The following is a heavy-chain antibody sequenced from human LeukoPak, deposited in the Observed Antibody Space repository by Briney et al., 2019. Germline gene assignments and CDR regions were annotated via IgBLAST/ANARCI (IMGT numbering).Heavy chain of an antibody. J-gene: IGHJ4*02. Sequence: GGSLRLSCAASGFTFSRLAMTWVRQAPGKGLEWVSTISASGPYYADAVRGRFTISRDNSRNTLSLQMDSLGAEDTAVYYCAKDHESDGYPCLDHWGLGTLVTVSS. D-gene: IGHD3-22*01. V-gene: IGHV3-23*01. CDR3: AKDHESDGYPCLDH. CDR2: ISASGP. CDR1: GFTFSRLA.